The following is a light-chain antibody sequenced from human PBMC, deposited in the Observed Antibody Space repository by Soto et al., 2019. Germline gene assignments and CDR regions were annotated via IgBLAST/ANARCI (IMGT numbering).Light chain of an antibody. J-gene: IGKJ5*01. CDR1: QGISNN. V-gene: IGKV1-27*01. CDR3: QKYSSAPPIT. CDR2: AAS. Sequence: DIQMTQSPSSLSASVGDRVTITCRASQGISNNLAWFQQNPGKFPKLLIYAASTLQSGVPSRFSGSGSGTDFTLTISSLQPEDVATYYCQKYSSAPPITFGQGTRLDIK.